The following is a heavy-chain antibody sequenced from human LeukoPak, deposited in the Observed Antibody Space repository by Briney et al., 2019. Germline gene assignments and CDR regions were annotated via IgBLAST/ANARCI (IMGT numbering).Heavy chain of an antibody. CDR1: GFTFSVYG. Sequence: GGSLRLSCAASGFTFSVYGMHWVRQAPGKGLEWVAVVSDDGNNIYYADSVKGRFTISRDNSKNTLYLQTNSLRAEDTALYYCVRDRDSTGYYDYWGQGTLVTVSS. CDR3: VRDRDSTGYYDY. V-gene: IGHV3-30*03. J-gene: IGHJ4*02. CDR2: VSDDGNNI. D-gene: IGHD3-22*01.